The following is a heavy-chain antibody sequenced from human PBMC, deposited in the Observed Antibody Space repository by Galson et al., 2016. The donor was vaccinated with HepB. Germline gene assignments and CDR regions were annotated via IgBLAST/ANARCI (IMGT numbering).Heavy chain of an antibody. CDR3: AKDLDIVVVPSAIDY. J-gene: IGHJ4*02. D-gene: IGHD2-2*01. V-gene: IGHV3-7*03. CDR1: GFTFSSYW. Sequence: SLRLSCAVSGFTFSSYWMSWVRQGPGKGLEWVAIIKQDGSEKYYVDSVKGRFTISRDNSKNTVYLQMNSLRVEDTAVYYCAKDLDIVVVPSAIDYWGQGTLVTVSS. CDR2: IKQDGSEK.